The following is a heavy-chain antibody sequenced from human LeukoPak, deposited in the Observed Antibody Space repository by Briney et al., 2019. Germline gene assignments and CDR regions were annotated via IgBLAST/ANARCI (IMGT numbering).Heavy chain of an antibody. CDR2: ISSSSSTI. Sequence: GGSLRLSCAASGFTFSSYSMNWVRQAPGKGLEWVSYISSSSSTIYYADSVKGRFTISRDNAKNSLYLQMNSLRAEDTAVYYCARGIRAGLRIAVAGTLPRGFDYWGQGTMVTVSS. D-gene: IGHD6-19*01. V-gene: IGHV3-48*01. J-gene: IGHJ4*02. CDR1: GFTFSSYS. CDR3: ARGIRAGLRIAVAGTLPRGFDY.